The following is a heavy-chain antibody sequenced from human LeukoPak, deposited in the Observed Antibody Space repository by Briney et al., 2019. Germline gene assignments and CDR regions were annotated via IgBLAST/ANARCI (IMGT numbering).Heavy chain of an antibody. J-gene: IGHJ3*02. CDR1: GFTFSSYA. D-gene: IGHD3-10*01. Sequence: PGRSLRLSCAASGFTFSSYAMHWIRQAPGKGLEWVAVISYDGSNKYYADSVKGRFTISRDNSKNTLYLQMNSLRAEDTAVYYCPRDQGSGADIWGQGTMVTVSS. CDR3: PRDQGSGADI. CDR2: ISYDGSNK. V-gene: IGHV3-30-3*01.